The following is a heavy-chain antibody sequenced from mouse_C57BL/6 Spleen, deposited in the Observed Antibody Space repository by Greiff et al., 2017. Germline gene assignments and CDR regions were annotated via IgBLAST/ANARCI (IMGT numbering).Heavy chain of an antibody. V-gene: IGHV5-9-1*02. CDR1: GFTFSSYA. D-gene: IGHD4-1*01. CDR2: ISSGGDYI. CDR3: TRGGAGTGFAY. J-gene: IGHJ3*01. Sequence: EVQGVESGEGLVKPGGSLQLSCAASGFTFSSYAMSWVRQTPEKRLEWVAYISSGGDYIYYADTVKGRFTISRDNARNTLYLQMSSLKSEDTAMYYCTRGGAGTGFAYWGQGTLVTVSA.